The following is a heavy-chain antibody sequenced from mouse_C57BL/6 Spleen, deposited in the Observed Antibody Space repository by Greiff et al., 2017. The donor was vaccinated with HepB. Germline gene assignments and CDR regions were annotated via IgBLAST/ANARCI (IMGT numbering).Heavy chain of an antibody. CDR3: ARVPAYYSPYFDY. CDR1: GYTFTSYW. CDR2: IHPNSGST. J-gene: IGHJ2*01. V-gene: IGHV1-64*01. D-gene: IGHD2-12*01. Sequence: QVHVKQPGAELVKPGASVKLSCKASGYTFTSYWMHWVKQRPGQGLEWIGMIHPNSGSTNYNEKFKSKATLTVDKSSSTAYMQLSSLTSEDSAVYYCARVPAYYSPYFDYWGQGTTLTVSS.